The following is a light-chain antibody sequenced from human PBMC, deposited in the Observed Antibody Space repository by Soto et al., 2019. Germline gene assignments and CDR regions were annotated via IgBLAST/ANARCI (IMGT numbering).Light chain of an antibody. V-gene: IGLV2-14*01. J-gene: IGLJ2*01. CDR2: DVS. CDR1: SNDIGSYNF. Sequence: QSALTQPASVSGSPGQSITISCTGTSNDIGSYNFVSWYQQHPGKAPKLMIYDVSNRPSGVSNRFSGSKSGNTASLTISGLQTDDEADYYCSSYRSGSTLVFGGGTKVTVL. CDR3: SSYRSGSTLV.